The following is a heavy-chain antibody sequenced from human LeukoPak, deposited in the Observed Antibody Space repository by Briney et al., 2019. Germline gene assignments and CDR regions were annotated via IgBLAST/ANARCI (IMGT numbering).Heavy chain of an antibody. CDR1: GGSISSGNYY. CDR3: ARGFDY. CDR2: ISYSGST. Sequence: PSETLSLTCTVSGGSISSGNYYWAWIRQSPGKGLEWIGRISYSGSTYYNPSLKRRVTISVDTSKNQFSLKLSSVTATDTAVYYCARGFDYWGQGTLVTVSP. J-gene: IGHJ4*02. V-gene: IGHV4-39*01.